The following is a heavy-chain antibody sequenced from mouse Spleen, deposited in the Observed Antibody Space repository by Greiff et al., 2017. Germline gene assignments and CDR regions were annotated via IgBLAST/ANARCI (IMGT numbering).Heavy chain of an antibody. CDR1: GYTFTSYD. CDR2: IFPGDGST. Sequence: VQLQQSGAELVKPGASVKLSCKASGYTFTSYDINWVRQRPEQGLEWIGWIFPGDGSTKYNEKFKGKATLTTDKSSSTAYMQLSRLTSEDSAVYFCARDRTATNWYFDVWGAGTTVTVSS. V-gene: IGHV1-85*01. CDR3: ARDRTATNWYFDV. D-gene: IGHD1-2*01. J-gene: IGHJ1*01.